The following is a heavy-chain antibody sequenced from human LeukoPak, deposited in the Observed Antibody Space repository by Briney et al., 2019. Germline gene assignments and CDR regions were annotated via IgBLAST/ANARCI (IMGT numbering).Heavy chain of an antibody. J-gene: IGHJ2*01. Sequence: ASVKVSCKASGYTFTGYYMHWVRQAPGQGLEWMGWINPNSGGTNYAQKFQGRVTMTRDTSKNQFSLKLSSVTAADTAVYYCARVYYSNSYDYWYFDLWGRGTLVTVSS. CDR2: INPNSGGT. CDR3: ARVYYSNSYDYWYFDL. CDR1: GYTFTGYY. V-gene: IGHV1-2*02. D-gene: IGHD6-13*01.